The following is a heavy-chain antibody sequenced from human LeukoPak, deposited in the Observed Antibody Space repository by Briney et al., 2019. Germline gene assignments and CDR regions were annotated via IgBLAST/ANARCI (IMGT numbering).Heavy chain of an antibody. D-gene: IGHD3-16*01. CDR3: ARGGINYGFDY. CDR1: GFTFNTYT. V-gene: IGHV3-48*01. CDR2: ITSRGTTI. J-gene: IGHJ4*02. Sequence: GGPLRLSCAASGFTFNTYTMNWVRQAPGKGLEWLSYITSRGTTIYYADSVRGRFTISRDNAKNSLFLQMNSLRAEDTAVYYCARGGINYGFDYWGQGNLVTVSS.